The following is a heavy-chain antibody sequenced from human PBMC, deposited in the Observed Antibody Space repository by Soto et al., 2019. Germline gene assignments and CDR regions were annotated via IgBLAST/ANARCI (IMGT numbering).Heavy chain of an antibody. J-gene: IGHJ4*02. CDR1: GGSISVSSNYF. D-gene: IGHD2-21*01. Sequence: SETLSLTCIGSGGSISVSSNYFWVWIRQPPGKGLEWIGTIYYSGNSYYNPSLESRVTISVDTSKNQFSLKLSSVTAADTAVYYCARHYAVVLYYFDYWGPGTLVTVSS. CDR3: ARHYAVVLYYFDY. CDR2: IYYSGNS. V-gene: IGHV4-39*01.